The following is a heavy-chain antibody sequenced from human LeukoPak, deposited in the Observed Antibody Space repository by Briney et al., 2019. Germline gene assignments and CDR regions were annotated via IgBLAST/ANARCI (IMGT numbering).Heavy chain of an antibody. CDR1: GGSISSYY. Sequence: SETLSLTCTVSGGSISSYYWSWIRQPAGKGLEWIGRIYTSGSTNYNPSLKSRVTMSVDTSKNQFSLKLSSVTAADTAVYYCARTKKTTATTSPLWYFDLWGRGTLVTVSS. CDR3: ARTKKTTATTSPLWYFDL. D-gene: IGHD4-11*01. J-gene: IGHJ2*01. CDR2: IYTSGST. V-gene: IGHV4-4*07.